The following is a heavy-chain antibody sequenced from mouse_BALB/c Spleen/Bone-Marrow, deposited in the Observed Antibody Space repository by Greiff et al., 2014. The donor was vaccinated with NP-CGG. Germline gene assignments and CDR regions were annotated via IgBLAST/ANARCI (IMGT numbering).Heavy chain of an antibody. D-gene: IGHD1-1*01. Sequence: VHVKQSGAELVRPGALVKLSCKASGFNIKDYYMHWVKQRPEQGLEWIGWIDPENGNTIYDPKFQGKASITADTSSNTAYLQLSSLTPEDPAVYYCASGYYGSSPYWYFDVWGAGTTVTVSS. V-gene: IGHV14-1*02. CDR1: GFNIKDYY. J-gene: IGHJ1*01. CDR2: IDPENGNT. CDR3: ASGYYGSSPYWYFDV.